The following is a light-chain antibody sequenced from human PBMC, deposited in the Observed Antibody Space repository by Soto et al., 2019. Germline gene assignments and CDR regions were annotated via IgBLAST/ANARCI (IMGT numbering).Light chain of an antibody. CDR3: QQYYSYPRA. CDR2: AAS. V-gene: IGKV1-8*01. CDR1: QGISSY. Sequence: AIRMTQSPSSFSPSTGDRVTITCRASQGISSYLAWYQQKPGKAPKLLIYAASTLQSGVPSRFSGSGSGTDFTLTIRCLQAEDFATYYCQQYYSYPRAFGPGTKVDIK. J-gene: IGKJ3*01.